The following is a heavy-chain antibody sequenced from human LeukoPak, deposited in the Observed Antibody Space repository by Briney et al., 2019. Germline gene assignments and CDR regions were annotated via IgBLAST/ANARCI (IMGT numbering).Heavy chain of an antibody. CDR2: IYYSGSS. V-gene: IGHV4-39*01. J-gene: IGHJ4*02. D-gene: IGHD5-24*01. CDR1: GDSISSSSSY. CDR3: ARHRSGWLQSSFDY. Sequence: TSETLSLTCTVSGDSISSSSSYWGWIRQPPGKGLEWIGSIYYSGSSFDNPALKSRVTISVDTSKNQFSLKLSSVTAADTAVYYCARHRSGWLQSSFDYWGQGTLVTVSS.